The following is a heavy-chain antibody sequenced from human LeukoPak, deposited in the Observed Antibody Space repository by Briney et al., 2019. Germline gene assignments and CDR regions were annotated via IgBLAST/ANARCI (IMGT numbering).Heavy chain of an antibody. D-gene: IGHD3-22*01. J-gene: IGHJ1*01. CDR1: GGSISGSSYY. CDR3: ARLGKRSGYYYVLH. CDR2: IYYSGST. V-gene: IGHV4-39*01. Sequence: PSETLSLTCTVSGGSISGSSYYWGWIRQPPGKGLEWIGSIYYSGSTYYNPSLKSRVTISVDTSKNQFSLKLSSVTAADTAVYYCARLGKRSGYYYVLHWGQGTLVTVSS.